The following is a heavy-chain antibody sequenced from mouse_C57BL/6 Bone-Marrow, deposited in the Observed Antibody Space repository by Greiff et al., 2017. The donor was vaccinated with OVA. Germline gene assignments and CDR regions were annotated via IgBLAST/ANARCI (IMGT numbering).Heavy chain of an antibody. J-gene: IGHJ3*01. CDR3: TTDSSGYVLCAY. CDR2: IDPENGDT. Sequence: EVQLQQSGAELVRPGASVKLSCTASGFNIKDDYMHWVKQRPEQGLEWIGWIDPENGDTEYASKFQGKATITADTSSNTAYLQLSSLTSEDTAVYYCTTDSSGYVLCAYWGQGTLVTVSA. CDR1: GFNIKDDY. D-gene: IGHD3-2*02. V-gene: IGHV14-4*01.